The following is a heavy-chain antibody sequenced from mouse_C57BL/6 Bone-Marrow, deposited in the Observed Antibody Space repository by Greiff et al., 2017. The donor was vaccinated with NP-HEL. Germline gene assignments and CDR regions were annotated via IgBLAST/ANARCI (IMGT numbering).Heavy chain of an antibody. Sequence: VQLQQSGAELVRPGASVKLSCTASGFNIKDDYMHWVKQRPEQGLEWIGWIDPENGDTEYASKFQGKATITADTSSNTAYLQLSSLTSEDTAVYYCTTVVAPHYFDDWGQGTTLTVSS. D-gene: IGHD1-1*01. J-gene: IGHJ2*01. CDR1: GFNIKDDY. CDR3: TTVVAPHYFDD. V-gene: IGHV14-4*01. CDR2: IDPENGDT.